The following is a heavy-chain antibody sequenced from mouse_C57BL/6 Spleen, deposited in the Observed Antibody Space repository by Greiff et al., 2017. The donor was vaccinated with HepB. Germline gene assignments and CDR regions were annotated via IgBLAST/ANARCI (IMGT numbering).Heavy chain of an antibody. V-gene: IGHV1-82*01. Sequence: VKLVESGPELVKPGASVKISCKASGYAFSSSWMNWVKQRPGKGLEWIGRIYPGDGDTNYNGKFKGKATLTADKSSSTAYMQLSSLTSEDSAVYFCARSVITTVVATPLAMDYWGQGTSVTVSS. CDR1: GYAFSSSW. J-gene: IGHJ4*01. D-gene: IGHD1-1*01. CDR3: ARSVITTVVATPLAMDY. CDR2: IYPGDGDT.